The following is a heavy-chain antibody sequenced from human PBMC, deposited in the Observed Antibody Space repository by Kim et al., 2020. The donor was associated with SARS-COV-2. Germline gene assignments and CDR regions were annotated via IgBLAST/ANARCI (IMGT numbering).Heavy chain of an antibody. CDR1: GFTFSSYA. D-gene: IGHD5-12*01. CDR3: VKDGVPQGRGYSGYAMKRWGDYFDY. J-gene: IGHJ4*02. CDR2: ISSNGGST. Sequence: GGSLRLSCSASGFTFSSYAMHWVRQAPGKGLEYVSAISSNGGSTYYADSVKGRFTISRDNSKNTLYLQMSSLRAEDTAVYYCVKDGVPQGRGYSGYAMKRWGDYFDYWGQGTLVTVSS. V-gene: IGHV3-64D*09.